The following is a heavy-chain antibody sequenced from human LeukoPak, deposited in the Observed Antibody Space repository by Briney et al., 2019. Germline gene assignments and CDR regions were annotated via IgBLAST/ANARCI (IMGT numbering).Heavy chain of an antibody. Sequence: GGSLRLSCEASGFIFSSYAMHWVRQAPGKGLEWVAVVSYDGINTYSADSVKGRFTISRDNSKNLLSLQMIDLRAEDTAVYYCARQKEGYQLPNWYDPWGQGTLVTVSS. CDR1: GFIFSSYA. CDR3: ARQKEGYQLPNWYDP. V-gene: IGHV3-30-3*01. D-gene: IGHD2-2*01. J-gene: IGHJ5*02. CDR2: VSYDGINT.